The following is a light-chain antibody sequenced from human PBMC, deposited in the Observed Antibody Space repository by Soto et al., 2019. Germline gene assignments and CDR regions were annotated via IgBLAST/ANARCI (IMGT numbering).Light chain of an antibody. Sequence: EIVLTQSPATLSSSPGERATLSCRASQSVSNYLVWYQQRPGQSPRLLIYDASNRATGIPARFSGSGSGTEFTLTISSLEPEDFAVYYCQQRSIWPPLTFGGGTKIEIK. J-gene: IGKJ4*01. V-gene: IGKV3-11*01. CDR1: QSVSNY. CDR2: DAS. CDR3: QQRSIWPPLT.